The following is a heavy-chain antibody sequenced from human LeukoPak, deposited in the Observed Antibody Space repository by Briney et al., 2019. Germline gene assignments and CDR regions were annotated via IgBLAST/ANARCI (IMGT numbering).Heavy chain of an antibody. J-gene: IGHJ4*02. D-gene: IGHD6-19*01. V-gene: IGHV1-2*02. Sequence: ASVKVSCKAFGYTFTDYYMHWVRQAPGQGLEWMGWINPNSGGTNCVQKFQGRVTMTRDTSISTVYMEVNSLRSDDTAVYYCTRGRGIAVPGPLFGYWGQGTLVTVSS. CDR2: INPNSGGT. CDR3: TRGRGIAVPGPLFGY. CDR1: GYTFTDYY.